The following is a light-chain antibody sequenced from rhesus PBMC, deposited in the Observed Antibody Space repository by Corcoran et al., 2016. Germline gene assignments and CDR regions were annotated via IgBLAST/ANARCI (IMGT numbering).Light chain of an antibody. CDR2: GAS. V-gene: IGKV3-42*03. J-gene: IGKJ4*01. Sequence: EIVLTQSPATLSLSPGERAALSCRSSQSVSSSLAWYQQKPEQAPRLLIYGASSRATGIPDRFSGSGSGTDFTLTISSLEPEDFAVYYCQQYSHWPLTFGGGAKVEIK. CDR3: QQYSHWPLT. CDR1: QSVSSS.